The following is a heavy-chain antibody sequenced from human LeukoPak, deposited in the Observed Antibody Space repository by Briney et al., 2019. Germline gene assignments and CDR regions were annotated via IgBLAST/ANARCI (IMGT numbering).Heavy chain of an antibody. CDR1: GFIFRNYG. V-gene: IGHV3-23*01. J-gene: IGHJ4*02. CDR3: AKDLGWIQFGY. Sequence: GGSLRLSCAASGFIFRNYGMNWVRQPPGKGLEWVSGVSPNGETAYYADSVKGRFTISRDNSKNTVYLQVRSLRAEDTAAYYCAKDLGWIQFGYWGQGALVTVSS. D-gene: IGHD5-18*01. CDR2: VSPNGETA.